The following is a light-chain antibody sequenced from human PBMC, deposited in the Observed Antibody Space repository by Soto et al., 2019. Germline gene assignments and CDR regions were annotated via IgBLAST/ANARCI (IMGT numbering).Light chain of an antibody. CDR3: QTWGTGIVV. V-gene: IGLV4-69*01. CDR1: SGHSSNN. CDR2: LNSDGTY. Sequence: QLVLTQSPSASASLGASVKLTCSLSSGHSSNNIAWHQQQPEKGPRYLMNLNSDGTYSKGDGIPDRFSASSSGAERYLTISSLQSEDEAAYYCQTWGTGIVVFGGGTKLTVL. J-gene: IGLJ2*01.